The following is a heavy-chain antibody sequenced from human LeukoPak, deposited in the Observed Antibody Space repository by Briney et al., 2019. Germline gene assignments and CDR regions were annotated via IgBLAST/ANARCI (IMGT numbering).Heavy chain of an antibody. J-gene: IGHJ5*02. CDR3: ARDGSSSGWFDP. CDR1: GYTFTDYY. D-gene: IGHD6-6*01. Sequence: VASVKVSCKASGYTFTDYYMHWVRQAPGQGLEWMGWINPHSGGTDHAQKFQGRVTMTRDMSTSTVYMELSSLRSEDTAVYHCARDGSSSGWFDPWGQGTLVTVSS. V-gene: IGHV1-2*02. CDR2: INPHSGGT.